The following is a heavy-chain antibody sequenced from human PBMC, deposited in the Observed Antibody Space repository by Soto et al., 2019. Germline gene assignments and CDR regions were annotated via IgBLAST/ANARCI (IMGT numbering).Heavy chain of an antibody. CDR2: ISAYNGNT. Sequence: ASVKVSCKASGYTFTSYGISWVRQAPGQGLEWMGWISAYNGNTNYAQKLQGRVTMTTDTSTSTAYMGLRSLRSDDTAVYYCARDPYIAREADGTSAWFDPWGQGTLVTVSS. D-gene: IGHD6-13*01. CDR1: GYTFTSYG. J-gene: IGHJ5*02. CDR3: ARDPYIAREADGTSAWFDP. V-gene: IGHV1-18*01.